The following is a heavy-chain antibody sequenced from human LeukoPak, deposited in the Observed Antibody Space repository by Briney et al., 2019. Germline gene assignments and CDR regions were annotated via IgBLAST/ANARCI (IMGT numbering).Heavy chain of an antibody. V-gene: IGHV4-34*01. J-gene: IGHJ4*02. CDR2: INHSGST. CDR1: GGSFSGYY. Sequence: PSETLSLTCAVYGGSFSGYYWSWIRQPPGKGLEWIGEINHSGSTNYNPSLKSRVTISVDTSKNQFSLKLSSVTAADTAVYYCARQGGLVTTAYWGQGTLVTVSS. CDR3: ARQGGLVTTAY. D-gene: IGHD4-17*01.